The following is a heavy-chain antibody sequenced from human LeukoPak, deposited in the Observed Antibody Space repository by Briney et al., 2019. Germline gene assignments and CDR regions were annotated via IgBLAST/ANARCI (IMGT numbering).Heavy chain of an antibody. CDR1: GFTLSTNA. D-gene: IGHD4-17*01. CDR2: ISYDGSNK. CDR3: AKAPTTVTDFDY. Sequence: GGSLRLSCLTSGFTLSTNAMSWVRQAPGKGLEWVAVISYDGSNKYYADSVKGRFTISRDNSTNTLYLQMNSLRAEDTAVYYCAKAPTTVTDFDYWGQGTLVTVSS. V-gene: IGHV3-30-3*01. J-gene: IGHJ4*02.